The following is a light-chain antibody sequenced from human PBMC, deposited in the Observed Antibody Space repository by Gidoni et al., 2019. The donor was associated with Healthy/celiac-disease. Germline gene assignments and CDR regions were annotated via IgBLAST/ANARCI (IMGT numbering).Light chain of an antibody. J-gene: IGKJ3*01. Sequence: MQLTESPSSLSASGGDRVTSTCRASQSISSYLAWYQQKPGKAPKLLIYAASTLQSGVPSRFSGSGSGTDFTLTISSLQPEDFATYYCQQLNSYPRTFGPGTKVDIK. CDR3: QQLNSYPRT. CDR2: AAS. CDR1: QSISSY. V-gene: IGKV1-9*01.